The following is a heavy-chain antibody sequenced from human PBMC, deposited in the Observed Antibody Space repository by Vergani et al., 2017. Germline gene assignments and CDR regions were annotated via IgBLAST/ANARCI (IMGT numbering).Heavy chain of an antibody. CDR2: INTILGIA. V-gene: IGHV1-69*04. J-gene: IGHJ5*02. CDR3: AREPSTMPFDP. Sequence: QVQLVHSGAEVKKPGSSVKVSCKASGVTFSSYTISWVRQAPGQGLEWMGRINTILGIANYAQKFQGRVTITADKSTSTAYMELSSLRSEDTAVYYCAREPSTMPFDPWGQGTLVTVSS. D-gene: IGHD2-2*01. CDR1: GVTFSSYT.